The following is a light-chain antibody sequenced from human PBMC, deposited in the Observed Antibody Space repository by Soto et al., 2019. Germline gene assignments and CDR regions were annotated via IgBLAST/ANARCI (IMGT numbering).Light chain of an antibody. J-gene: IGKJ1*01. V-gene: IGKV3-20*01. CDR3: QQYVGSSRT. CDR2: AVS. Sequence: EIVLTQSPGTLSLSPGERATLSCRASQSVSSRLAWYQQKPGQAPRLLISAVSTRATGIPDRFSGSGSGTDFTLTISRLAPEDFAVYHCQQYVGSSRTFGQGTKVDIK. CDR1: QSVSSR.